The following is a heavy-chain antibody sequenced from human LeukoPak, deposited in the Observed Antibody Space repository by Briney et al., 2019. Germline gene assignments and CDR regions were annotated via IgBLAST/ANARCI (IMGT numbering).Heavy chain of an antibody. CDR1: GYSFTSYW. CDR3: ARLNFIAARTPGPFDY. CDR2: IYPGDSDT. J-gene: IGHJ4*02. D-gene: IGHD6-6*01. Sequence: GESLKISCKGSGYSFTSYWIGWVRQMPGKGLEWMGIIYPGDSDTRYSPSFQGQVTISADKSISTAYLQWSSLKASDTAMYYCARLNFIAARTPGPFDYWGQGTLVTVSS. V-gene: IGHV5-51*01.